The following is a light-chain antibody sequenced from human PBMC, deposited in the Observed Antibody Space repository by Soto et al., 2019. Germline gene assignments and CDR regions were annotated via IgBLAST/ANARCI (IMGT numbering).Light chain of an antibody. J-gene: IGLJ1*01. Sequence: QSLRRQPPSVSGAPGQRVTISCTGSSSNRGAGYDVHWYQHVPGTAPKVLIYDNFYRPSGVPDRFSGSKSGTSAYLTITGLQAEDEADYYCQSYDSSLSAHNHVFGTGTKVTVL. CDR2: DNF. CDR3: QSYDSSLSAHNHV. CDR1: SSNRGAGYD. V-gene: IGLV1-40*01.